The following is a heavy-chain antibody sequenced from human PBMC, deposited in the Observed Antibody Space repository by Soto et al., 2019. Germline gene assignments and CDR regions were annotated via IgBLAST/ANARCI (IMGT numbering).Heavy chain of an antibody. CDR2: INHSGST. V-gene: IGHV4-34*01. CDR3: ARGLYCSSTSCYYYYYYMDV. Sequence: QVQLQQWGAGLLKPSETLSLTCAVYGGSFSGYYWSWIRQPPGKGLEWIGEINHSGSTNYNPSLKSRVTISVDTSKNQLSLKLSSVTAADTAVYYCARGLYCSSTSCYYYYYYMDVWGKGTTVTVSS. CDR1: GGSFSGYY. D-gene: IGHD2-2*01. J-gene: IGHJ6*03.